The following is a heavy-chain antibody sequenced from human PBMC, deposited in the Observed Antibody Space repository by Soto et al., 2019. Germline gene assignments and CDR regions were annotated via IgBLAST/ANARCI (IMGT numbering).Heavy chain of an antibody. D-gene: IGHD3-10*01. J-gene: IGHJ4*02. Sequence: EVQLVESGGGLVQPGGSLRLSCAASGFTFSSYSMNWVRQAPGKGLEWVSYISSSSSTIYYADSVKGRFTISRDNAKNSLYLQMNSLRAEDTAVYYCARAPGVLRPRPFDYWGQGTLVTVSS. CDR1: GFTFSSYS. CDR2: ISSSSSTI. CDR3: ARAPGVLRPRPFDY. V-gene: IGHV3-48*01.